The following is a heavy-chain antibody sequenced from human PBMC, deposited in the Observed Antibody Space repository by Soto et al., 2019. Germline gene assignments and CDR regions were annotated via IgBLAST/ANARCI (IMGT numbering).Heavy chain of an antibody. CDR2: INHSGST. D-gene: IGHD7-27*01. CDR3: ARGPSGDKVHY. Sequence: SETLSLTCAVYGGSFIDYSWTWIRQPPGTGLEWIGEINHSGSTNYNPSLKSRVTISLDTSKNHFSLTLSSVTAADTAVYYCARGPSGDKVHYWGQGALVTVSS. V-gene: IGHV4-34*01. J-gene: IGHJ4*02. CDR1: GGSFIDYS.